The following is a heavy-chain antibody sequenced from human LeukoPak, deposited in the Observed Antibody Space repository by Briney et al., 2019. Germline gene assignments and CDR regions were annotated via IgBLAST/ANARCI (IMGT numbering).Heavy chain of an antibody. J-gene: IGHJ4*02. Sequence: GGSLRLSCAASGFTFSSYSMNWVRQAPGKGLEWVSYISSSSSTIYYADSVKGRFTISRDNAKNSLYLQMNSLRAEDTAVYYCARVEGYYCSGGSCYSWGDYYFDYWGQGTLVTVSS. V-gene: IGHV3-48*01. CDR2: ISSSSSTI. D-gene: IGHD2-15*01. CDR3: ARVEGYYCSGGSCYSWGDYYFDY. CDR1: GFTFSSYS.